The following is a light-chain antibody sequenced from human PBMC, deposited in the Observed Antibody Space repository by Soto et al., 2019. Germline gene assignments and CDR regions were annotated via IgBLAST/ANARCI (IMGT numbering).Light chain of an antibody. Sequence: DIQMTQSPSSLSASVGDRVTITCRASQGISNHLAWYQQKPGKVPKLLIYAASTLQSGVPSRFSGSGSGTDFTLTISDLQPEDVATYYCQQYNSASFTFGPGTKVDIK. CDR3: QQYNSASFT. CDR1: QGISNH. CDR2: AAS. J-gene: IGKJ3*01. V-gene: IGKV1-27*01.